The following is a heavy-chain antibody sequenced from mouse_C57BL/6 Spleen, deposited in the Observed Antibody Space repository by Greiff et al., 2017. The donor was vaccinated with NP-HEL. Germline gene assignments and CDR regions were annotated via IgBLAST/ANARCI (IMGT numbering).Heavy chain of an antibody. Sequence: QVQLQQPGAELVKPGASVKLSCKASGYTFTSYWMQWVNQRPGQGLEWIGEIDPSDSYTNYNQKFKGKATLTVDTSSSTAYMQLSSLTSEDSAVYYCARHYGSSRGGYWGKGTTLTVSS. D-gene: IGHD1-1*01. CDR2: IDPSDSYT. CDR3: ARHYGSSRGGY. V-gene: IGHV1-50*01. J-gene: IGHJ2*01. CDR1: GYTFTSYW.